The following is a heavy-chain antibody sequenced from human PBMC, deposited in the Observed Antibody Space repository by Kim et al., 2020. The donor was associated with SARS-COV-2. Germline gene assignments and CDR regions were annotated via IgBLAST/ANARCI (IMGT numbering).Heavy chain of an antibody. V-gene: IGHV1-3*01. Sequence: TKYSQKCQGRVTSTKDTSASTAYMELSSLRSEDTAVYYCARSSLLRGFDYWGQGTLVTVSS. CDR2: T. D-gene: IGHD2-15*01. CDR3: ARSSLLRGFDY. J-gene: IGHJ4*02.